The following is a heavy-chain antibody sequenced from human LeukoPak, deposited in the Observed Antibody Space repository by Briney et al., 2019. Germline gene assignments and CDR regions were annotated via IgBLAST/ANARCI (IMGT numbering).Heavy chain of an antibody. CDR1: GFTFSSYE. Sequence: GGSLRLSCAASGFTFSSYEMNWVRQAPGKGLEWVSYISSSGSTIYYADAVKGRFTISRDNAKNSLYLQMKSLRAEDTAVYYCAREAKMRVGAPLYWGQGTLVTVSS. V-gene: IGHV3-48*03. CDR3: AREAKMRVGAPLY. CDR2: ISSSGSTI. D-gene: IGHD1-26*01. J-gene: IGHJ4*02.